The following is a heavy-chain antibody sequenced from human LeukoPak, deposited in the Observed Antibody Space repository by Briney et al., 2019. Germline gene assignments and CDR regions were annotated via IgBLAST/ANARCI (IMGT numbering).Heavy chain of an antibody. V-gene: IGHV3-48*01. CDR3: ARDGYNPGDAFDI. D-gene: IGHD5-24*01. J-gene: IGHJ3*02. Sequence: GGSLRLSCAASGFTFSSYSMNWVRQAPGKGLEWVSYISSSSSTIYYADSVKGRFTISRDNAKNSLYLQMNSLRAEVTAVYYCARDGYNPGDAFDIWGQGTMVTVSS. CDR1: GFTFSSYS. CDR2: ISSSSSTI.